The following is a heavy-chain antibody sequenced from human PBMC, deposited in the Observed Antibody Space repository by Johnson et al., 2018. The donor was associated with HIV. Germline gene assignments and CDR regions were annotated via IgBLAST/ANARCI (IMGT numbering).Heavy chain of an antibody. D-gene: IGHD6-19*01. Sequence: VQLVESGGGVVQPGRSLRLSCAASGFTFDDYAMHWVRQAPGKGLEWVSGISWNSGSIGYADSVKGRLTISRDNAKNSLYLQMNSLRAEDTALYYCAKGEAVAGTFDAFDIWGQGTMVTVSS. J-gene: IGHJ3*02. CDR1: GFTFDDYA. CDR3: AKGEAVAGTFDAFDI. V-gene: IGHV3-9*01. CDR2: ISWNSGSI.